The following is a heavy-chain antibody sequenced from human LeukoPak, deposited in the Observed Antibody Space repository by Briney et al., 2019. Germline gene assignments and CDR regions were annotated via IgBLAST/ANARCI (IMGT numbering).Heavy chain of an antibody. D-gene: IGHD5-18*01. CDR2: ISSSGST. CDR3: ARETWLELWPQFDY. V-gene: IGHV4-61*02. J-gene: IGHJ4*02. CDR1: GDSISSGDYY. Sequence: PSETLSLTCTVSGDSISSGDYYWSWIRQPAGKGLEWIGRISSSGSTNYNPSLKSRVTISVDTSKNQFSLKLSSVTAADTAVYFCARETWLELWPQFDYWGQGTLVTVSS.